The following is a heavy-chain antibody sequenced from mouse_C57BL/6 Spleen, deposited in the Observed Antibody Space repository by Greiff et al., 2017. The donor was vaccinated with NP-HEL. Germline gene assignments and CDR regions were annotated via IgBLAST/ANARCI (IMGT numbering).Heavy chain of an antibody. CDR2: IYPGDGDT. J-gene: IGHJ4*01. CDR3: ARWGSSGYVSMDY. Sequence: QVQLQQSGPELVKPGASVKISCKASGYAFSSYWMNWVKQRPGKGLEWIGRIYPGDGDTNYNGKFKGKATLTADKSSSTAYMQLSSLTSEDSAVYFCARWGSSGYVSMDYWGQGTSVTVSS. CDR1: GYAFSSYW. D-gene: IGHD3-2*02. V-gene: IGHV1-82*01.